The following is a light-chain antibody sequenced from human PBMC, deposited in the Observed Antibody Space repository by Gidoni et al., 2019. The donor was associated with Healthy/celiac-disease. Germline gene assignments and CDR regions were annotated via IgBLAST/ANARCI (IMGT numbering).Light chain of an antibody. J-gene: IGKJ1*01. CDR1: QSVLYSSNNKNY. Sequence: DIVMTQSPASLAVSLGERATINCKSSQSVLYSSNNKNYLAWYQQKPGQPPKLLINWASTRESGVPDRFSGSGSGTDFTLTISSLQAEDVAVYYCQQYYSTPWTFGQGTKVEIK. V-gene: IGKV4-1*01. CDR2: WAS. CDR3: QQYYSTPWT.